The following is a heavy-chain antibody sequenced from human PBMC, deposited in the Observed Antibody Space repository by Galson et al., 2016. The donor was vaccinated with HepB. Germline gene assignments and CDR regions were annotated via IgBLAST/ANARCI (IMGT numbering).Heavy chain of an antibody. D-gene: IGHD3-9*01. Sequence: SLRLSCAASGFTFSSYALNWVRQAPGKGLEWVSSISDNGDTIYYADSVRGRFTISRDNSKNTLYLQMSSLRAEDTAVYFCAKVSDHYGCLTGYYREVCFDYWGQGTLGTLSS. CDR3: AKVSDHYGCLTGYYREVCFDY. CDR1: GFTFSSYA. CDR2: ISDNGDTI. J-gene: IGHJ4*02. V-gene: IGHV3-23*01.